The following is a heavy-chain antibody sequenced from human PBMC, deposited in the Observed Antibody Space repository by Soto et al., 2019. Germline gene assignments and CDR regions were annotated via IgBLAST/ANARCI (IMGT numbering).Heavy chain of an antibody. V-gene: IGHV3-23*01. Sequence: EVQLLESGGGLVQPGGSLVLSCAASRFTFSSYAMSWVRQAPGKGLECVSSISGGGNDAYYADSVKGRFTISRDNSQNTLYRQMSRLRADDTAVYYCARSLFLASTDTEPFDYWGQGALVTVSS. CDR3: ARSLFLASTDTEPFDY. J-gene: IGHJ4*02. D-gene: IGHD3-3*02. CDR1: RFTFSSYA. CDR2: ISGGGNDA.